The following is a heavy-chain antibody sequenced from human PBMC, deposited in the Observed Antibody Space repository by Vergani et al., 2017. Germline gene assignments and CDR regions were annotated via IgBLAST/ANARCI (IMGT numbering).Heavy chain of an antibody. Sequence: QLQLQESGPGLVKPSETLSLTCTVSGGSISSSSYYWGWIRQPPGKGLEWIGSIYYSGSTYYNPSLKSRVTISVDTSKNQFSRKLSSVTAADTAVYYCARAPYCSGGSCYERGNWFDPWGQGTLVTVSS. CDR2: IYYSGST. J-gene: IGHJ5*02. D-gene: IGHD2-15*01. CDR1: GGSISSSSYY. CDR3: ARAPYCSGGSCYERGNWFDP. V-gene: IGHV4-39*07.